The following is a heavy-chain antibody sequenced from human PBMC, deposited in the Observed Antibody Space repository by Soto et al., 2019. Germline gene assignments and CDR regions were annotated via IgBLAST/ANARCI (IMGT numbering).Heavy chain of an antibody. CDR3: ARHTTTSGYFDY. J-gene: IGHJ4*02. CDR1: GFSPSTSGVG. Sequence: QITLKESGPTLVKPTQTLTLTCSFSGFSPSTSGVGVGWIRQPPGKALEWLALVYWDDDKRYSPSLKSRLTSTKDTSKNQVVLTLTNMDPVDTATYYCARHTTTSGYFDYWGQGTLVTVSS. D-gene: IGHD4-17*01. CDR2: VYWDDDK. V-gene: IGHV2-5*02.